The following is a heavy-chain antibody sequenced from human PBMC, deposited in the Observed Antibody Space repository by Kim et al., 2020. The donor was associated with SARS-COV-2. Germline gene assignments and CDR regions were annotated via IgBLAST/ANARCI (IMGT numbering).Heavy chain of an antibody. CDR1: GFIFSNAW. D-gene: IGHD3-10*01. CDR3: TTELPKGR. V-gene: IGHV3-15*01. CDR2: INSKTDGGTT. Sequence: GGSLRLSCAASGFIFSNAWMSWVRQAPGKGLEWVGRINSKTDGGTTDYAAPGKGRYTISRDDSKNTLDLQMNSLKTEDTAVYYCTTELPKGRWGQGTLVTVAS. J-gene: IGHJ4*02.